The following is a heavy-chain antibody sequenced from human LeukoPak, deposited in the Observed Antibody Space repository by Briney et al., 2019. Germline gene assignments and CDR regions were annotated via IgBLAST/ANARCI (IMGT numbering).Heavy chain of an antibody. CDR3: ARVGCSSTSCSRYYYYYMDV. V-gene: IGHV1-69*13. CDR1: GGTFSSYA. Sequence: ASVKVSCKASGGTFSSYAISWVRQAPRQGLEWMGGIIPILGTANYAQKFQGRVTITADESTSTAYMELSSLRSEDTAVYYCARVGCSSTSCSRYYYYYMDVWGKGTTVTVSS. J-gene: IGHJ6*03. CDR2: IIPILGTA. D-gene: IGHD2-2*01.